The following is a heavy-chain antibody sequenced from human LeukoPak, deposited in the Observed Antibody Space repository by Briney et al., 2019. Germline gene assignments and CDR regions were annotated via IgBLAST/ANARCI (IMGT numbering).Heavy chain of an antibody. CDR2: IYYSGST. J-gene: IGHJ3*02. Sequence: SETLSLTCTVSGYSISSGYYWAWIRQPPGKGLEWIGSIYYSGSTNYNPSLKSRVTISVDTSKNQFSLKLSSVTAADTAVYYCARDTRAFDIWGQGTMVTVSS. CDR1: GYSISSGYY. D-gene: IGHD3-3*01. CDR3: ARDTRAFDI. V-gene: IGHV4-38-2*02.